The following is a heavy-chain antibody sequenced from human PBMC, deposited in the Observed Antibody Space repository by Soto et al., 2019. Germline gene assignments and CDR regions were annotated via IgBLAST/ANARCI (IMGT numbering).Heavy chain of an antibody. CDR3: ARGGTPSDY. Sequence: QVQLVQSGAEVKKPGASVKVSCKTSGYTFNNFGISWLRQAPGPGLEWMGWINTYNGNTNYAQKFQGSVTMTTDTSTSTDYMELRSLRADDTAVYYCARGGTPSDYWCQGTLVTVSS. J-gene: IGHJ4*02. V-gene: IGHV1-18*01. CDR2: INTYNGNT. CDR1: GYTFNNFG. D-gene: IGHD3-16*01.